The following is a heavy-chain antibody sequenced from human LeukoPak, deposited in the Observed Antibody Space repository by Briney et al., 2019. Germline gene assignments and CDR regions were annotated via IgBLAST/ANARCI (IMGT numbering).Heavy chain of an antibody. D-gene: IGHD1-1*01. V-gene: IGHV4-61*02. CDR1: GGSLSSDSYY. CDR2: INTSGST. Sequence: SETLSLTCTVSGGSLSSDSYYWSCIRQPAGKGLEWIVRINTSGSTNYNPSPKSRVTISVNTSKTQFSLNLSYLTAADTTAYYCAIQGLPPYHYDMEVWGKGDTGTMSS. CDR3: AIQGLPPYHYDMEV. J-gene: IGHJ6*03.